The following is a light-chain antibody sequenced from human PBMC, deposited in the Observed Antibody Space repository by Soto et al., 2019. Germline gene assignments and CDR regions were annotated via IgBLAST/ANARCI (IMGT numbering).Light chain of an antibody. CDR1: QSVSSSY. CDR3: QQYGSSPRT. V-gene: IGKV3-20*01. J-gene: IGKJ1*01. CDR2: RAS. Sequence: PGARVTIPFRASQSVSSSYLTWYQQKPGQPPRLLIYRASTRASGVPARFSGSGFGIEFTLTISRLEPEDFAVYYCQQYGSSPRTFGQGTKVDI.